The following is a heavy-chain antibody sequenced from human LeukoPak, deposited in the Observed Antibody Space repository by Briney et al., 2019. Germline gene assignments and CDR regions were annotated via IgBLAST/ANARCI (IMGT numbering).Heavy chain of an antibody. CDR2: IYYSGST. D-gene: IGHD3-10*01. CDR3: ASLGESSVFDY. J-gene: IGHJ4*02. Sequence: SETLSLTCTVSGGSISSYYWNWIRQPPGKGLEWIGYIYYSGSTNYNPSLKSRVTISVDTPKNQFSLKLSSVTAADTAVYYCASLGESSVFDYWGQGTLVTVSS. V-gene: IGHV4-59*08. CDR1: GGSISSYY.